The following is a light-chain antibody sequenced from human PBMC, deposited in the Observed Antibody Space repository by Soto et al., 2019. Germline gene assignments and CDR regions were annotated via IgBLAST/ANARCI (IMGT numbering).Light chain of an antibody. V-gene: IGKV3-15*01. J-gene: IGKJ4*01. CDR3: QQYHTWPIT. CDR2: GAS. CDR1: QGVTTN. Sequence: EIVMTQSPATLSVSPGEGATLSCRAGQGVTTNFAWYQQKSGQSPRLLISGASTGATGIPARFSGSGSGTEFTLTISSLQSEDCAIYYCQQYHTWPITFGGGTKVDI.